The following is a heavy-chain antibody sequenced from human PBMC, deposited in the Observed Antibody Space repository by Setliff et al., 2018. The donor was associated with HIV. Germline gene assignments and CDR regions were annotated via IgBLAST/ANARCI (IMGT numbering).Heavy chain of an antibody. V-gene: IGHV4-59*01. Sequence: ASETLSLTCTVSGASISTYYWSWIRQPPGKGLEWIGYIFYSGSSNYNPSLKSRVTMSVDTSKNQFSLNLTSVTAADTAVDYCARDRGSYNFWSGLARGDNWFDPWGQGTLVTVSS. J-gene: IGHJ5*02. CDR1: GASISTYY. CDR2: IFYSGSS. CDR3: ARDRGSYNFWSGLARGDNWFDP. D-gene: IGHD3-3*01.